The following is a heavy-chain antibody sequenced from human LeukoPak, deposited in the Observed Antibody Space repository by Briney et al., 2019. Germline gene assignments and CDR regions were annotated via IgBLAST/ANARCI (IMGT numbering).Heavy chain of an antibody. Sequence: PGGSLRLSCAASGLTFSSYAMSWVRQAPGKGLEWVSAISGSGGSTYYADSVKGRFTISRDNSKNTLYLQMNSLRAEDTAVYYCAKGITIFGVVIDYWGQGTLVTVSS. V-gene: IGHV3-23*01. CDR1: GLTFSSYA. CDR3: AKGITIFGVVIDY. J-gene: IGHJ4*02. CDR2: ISGSGGST. D-gene: IGHD3-3*01.